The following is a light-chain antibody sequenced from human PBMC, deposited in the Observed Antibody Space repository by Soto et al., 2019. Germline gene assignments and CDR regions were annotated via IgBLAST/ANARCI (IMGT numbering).Light chain of an antibody. V-gene: IGKV4-1*01. CDR3: QQYYCAPIT. Sequence: IVMTQSPDSLSVSLGERATINCKSSQNLLSSSNNRNYLGWFQQKPGQPPKLVISWASARQSGVPDRFSGSGSGTYFTLTINSLQAEDVAVYYCQQYYCAPITFGQGTRLEIK. J-gene: IGKJ5*01. CDR2: WAS. CDR1: QNLLSSSNNRNY.